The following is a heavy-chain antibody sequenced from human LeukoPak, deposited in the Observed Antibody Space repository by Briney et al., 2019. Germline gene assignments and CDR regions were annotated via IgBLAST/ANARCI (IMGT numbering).Heavy chain of an antibody. V-gene: IGHV1-69*06. Sequence: SVKVSCRASGGTFSSYAISWVRQAPGQGLEWMGGIIPIFGTANYAQKFQGRVTITADKSTSTAYMELSSLRSEDTAVYYCARGSTVTSYYYFDYWGQGTLVTVSS. D-gene: IGHD4-17*01. CDR1: GGTFSSYA. CDR3: ARGSTVTSYYYFDY. J-gene: IGHJ4*02. CDR2: IIPIFGTA.